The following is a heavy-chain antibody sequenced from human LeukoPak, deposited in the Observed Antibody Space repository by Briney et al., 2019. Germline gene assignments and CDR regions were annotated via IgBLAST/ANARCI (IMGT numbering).Heavy chain of an antibody. CDR1: GVTLSDYG. V-gene: IGHV3-30*18. Sequence: GRSLRLSCAGSGVTLSDYGIHWVRQAPGKGLEWVAVISYDGSITFYGDSVKGRFTISRDNSKKTVDLQMNSLRAEDTAVYYCAKDFSGFGELLFFFGMDVWGQGTTVIVSS. CDR3: AKDFSGFGELLFFFGMDV. D-gene: IGHD3-10*01. CDR2: ISYDGSIT. J-gene: IGHJ6*02.